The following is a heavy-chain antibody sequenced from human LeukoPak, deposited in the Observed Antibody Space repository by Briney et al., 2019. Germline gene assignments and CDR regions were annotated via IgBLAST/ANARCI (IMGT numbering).Heavy chain of an antibody. CDR3: AKDSARKSIVGSTTRGVNDY. J-gene: IGHJ4*02. CDR2: IRYDGRNK. V-gene: IGHV3-30*02. D-gene: IGHD1-26*01. Sequence: GGSLRLSCAASGLIFDDYTMHWVRQAPGKGLEWVAFIRYDGRNKYYAESVKGRFTISRDNSKNTLYLQMNSLRAEDTAVYYCAKDSARKSIVGSTTRGVNDYWGQGTLVTVSS. CDR1: GLIFDDYT.